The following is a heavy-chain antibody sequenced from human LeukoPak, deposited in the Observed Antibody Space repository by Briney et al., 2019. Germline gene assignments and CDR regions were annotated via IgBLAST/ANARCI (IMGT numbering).Heavy chain of an antibody. D-gene: IGHD2-15*01. Sequence: SETLSLTCTVSGGSISSGGYYWSWIRQHPGKGLEWIGYIYYSGSTYYNPSLKSRVTISVDTSKNQFSLKLSSVTAADTAVYYCAVVVAAPTGYYFDYWGQGTLVTVSS. J-gene: IGHJ4*02. CDR1: GGSISSGGYY. CDR2: IYYSGST. V-gene: IGHV4-31*03. CDR3: AVVVAAPTGYYFDY.